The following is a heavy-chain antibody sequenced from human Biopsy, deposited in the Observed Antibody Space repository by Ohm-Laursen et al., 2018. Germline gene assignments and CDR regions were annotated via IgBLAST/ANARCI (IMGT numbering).Heavy chain of an antibody. CDR2: IYTSGIT. CDR1: GGSLSSYS. J-gene: IGHJ5*02. Sequence: SETLSLTCSVSGGSLSSYSWSWIRQPAGKGLEWIGQIYTSGITNYNPSLKSRVTMSVDPSKNKFTLRVSSVTAADTAVYYCARDRDRRGWFDPWGEETLVTVST. V-gene: IGHV4-4*07. CDR3: ARDRDRRGWFDP. D-gene: IGHD1-14*01.